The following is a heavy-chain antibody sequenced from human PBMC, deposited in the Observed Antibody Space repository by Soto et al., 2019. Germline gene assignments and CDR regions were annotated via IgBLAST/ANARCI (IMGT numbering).Heavy chain of an antibody. CDR3: ARGALAVAGTLDY. Sequence: ASVKVSCKASGYTFTSYAMHWVRQAPGQRLEWMGWINAGNGNTKYSQKFQGRVTITRDTSASTAYMELSSLRSEDTAVYYCARGALAVAGTLDYWGQGTLVTVSS. CDR1: GYTFTSYA. V-gene: IGHV1-3*01. D-gene: IGHD6-19*01. J-gene: IGHJ4*02. CDR2: INAGNGNT.